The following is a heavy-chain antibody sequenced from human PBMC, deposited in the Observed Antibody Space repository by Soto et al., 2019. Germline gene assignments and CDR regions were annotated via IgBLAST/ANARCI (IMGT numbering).Heavy chain of an antibody. D-gene: IGHD3-10*01. V-gene: IGHV4-59*08. CDR3: ARQGWSDGVYYGSGIVGLRSNNWFDP. CDR2: IYYSGST. J-gene: IGHJ5*02. Sequence: SQTLSLTCTVSGGSISSYYWSWIRQPPGKGLEWIGYIYYSGSTNYNPSLKSRVTISVDTSKNQFSLKLSSVTAADTAVYYCARQGWSDGVYYGSGIVGLRSNNWFDPWGQGTLVTVSS. CDR1: GGSISSYY.